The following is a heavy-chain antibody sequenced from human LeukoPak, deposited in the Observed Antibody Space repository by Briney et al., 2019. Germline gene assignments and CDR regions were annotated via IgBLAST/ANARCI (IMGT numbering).Heavy chain of an antibody. CDR3: ARRPYCTNGVCYGELGFDP. Sequence: ASVKVSCMASGYTFTSYAMNWVRQAPGQGLEWMGWINTNTGNPTYAQGFTGRFVFSLDTSVSTAYLQISSLKAEDTAVYYCARRPYCTNGVCYGELGFDPWGQGTLVTVSS. V-gene: IGHV7-4-1*02. D-gene: IGHD2-8*01. CDR2: INTNTGNP. J-gene: IGHJ5*02. CDR1: GYTFTSYA.